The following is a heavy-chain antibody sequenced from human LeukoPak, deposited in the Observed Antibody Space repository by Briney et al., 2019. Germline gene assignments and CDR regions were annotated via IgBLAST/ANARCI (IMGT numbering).Heavy chain of an antibody. Sequence: ASVKVSCKASGGTFSSYAISWVRQAPGQGLEWMGGIIPIFGTANYAQKFQGRVTITADKSTSTAYMELSSLRSEDTAVYYCARQAYYGSGSYGSASNWFDPWGQGTLVTVSS. CDR3: ARQAYYGSGSYGSASNWFDP. V-gene: IGHV1-69*06. CDR2: IIPIFGTA. J-gene: IGHJ5*02. D-gene: IGHD3-10*01. CDR1: GGTFSSYA.